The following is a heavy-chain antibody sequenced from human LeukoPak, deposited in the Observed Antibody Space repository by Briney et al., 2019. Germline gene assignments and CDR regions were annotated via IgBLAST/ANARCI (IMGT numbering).Heavy chain of an antibody. CDR3: ARRVAVAGTETFDI. Sequence: SSETLSLTCTVSGGSISSSSYYWGWIRQPPGKGLEWIGSIYYSGSTYYNPSLKSRVTISVDTSKNQFSLKLSSVTAADTAVYYCARRVAVAGTETFDIWGQGTMVTVSS. CDR1: GGSISSSSYY. V-gene: IGHV4-39*01. CDR2: IYYSGST. J-gene: IGHJ3*02. D-gene: IGHD6-19*01.